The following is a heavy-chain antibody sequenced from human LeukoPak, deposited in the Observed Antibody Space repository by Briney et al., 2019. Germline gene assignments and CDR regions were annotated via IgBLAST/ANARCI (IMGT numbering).Heavy chain of an antibody. J-gene: IGHJ4*02. CDR3: ARVGSRYCSSTSCYTAFDY. V-gene: IGHV1-69*13. D-gene: IGHD2-2*02. Sequence: SVKVSCKASGDTFSSYAISWVRQAPGQGLEWMGGIIPIFGTANYAQKFQGRVTITADESTSTAYMELSSLRSEDTAVYYCARVGSRYCSSTSCYTAFDYWGQGTLVTVSS. CDR2: IIPIFGTA. CDR1: GDTFSSYA.